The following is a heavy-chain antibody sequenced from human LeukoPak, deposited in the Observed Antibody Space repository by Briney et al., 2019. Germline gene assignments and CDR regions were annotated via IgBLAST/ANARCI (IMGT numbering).Heavy chain of an antibody. Sequence: SETLSVTCTVSGDSIRSYYWSWIRQPPGKGLEWIGYIYYRGNTNYNPSLKSRVIISIDTSNNQFSLKLSSVTAADTAVYFCARDSPPQYASSSAGFDYWGQGTLVTVSS. D-gene: IGHD6-6*01. CDR1: GDSIRSYY. J-gene: IGHJ4*02. CDR2: IYYRGNT. CDR3: ARDSPPQYASSSAGFDY. V-gene: IGHV4-59*01.